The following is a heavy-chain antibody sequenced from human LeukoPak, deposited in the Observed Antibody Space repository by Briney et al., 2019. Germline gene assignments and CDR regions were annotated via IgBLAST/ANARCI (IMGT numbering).Heavy chain of an antibody. CDR1: GYSISSGYY. CDR3: ARDILPRFDP. J-gene: IGHJ5*01. Sequence: SSETLSLTFTVSGYSISSGYYWGWIRQPPGKGLEWIGSINYSGSTYYNPSLKSRVTISVDTSKNQFSLKLSSVTAADTAVYYCARDILPRFDPWGQGTLVTVSS. CDR2: INYSGST. V-gene: IGHV4-38-2*02. D-gene: IGHD2-15*01.